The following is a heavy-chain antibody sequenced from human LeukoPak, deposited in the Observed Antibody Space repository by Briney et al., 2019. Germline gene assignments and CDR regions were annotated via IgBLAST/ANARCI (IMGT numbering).Heavy chain of an antibody. V-gene: IGHV3-30*04. Sequence: GGSLRLSCAASGFTFSRSVMHWVRQAPGKGLEWMAGISDDGRSEHFADSVKGRFTISRDSSKSTVFLQMNSLRSEDTAVYYCATEGDSSGHAGVFDYWGLGTLVTVSS. J-gene: IGHJ4*02. CDR3: ATEGDSSGHAGVFDY. CDR1: GFTFSRSV. CDR2: ISDDGRSE. D-gene: IGHD6-19*01.